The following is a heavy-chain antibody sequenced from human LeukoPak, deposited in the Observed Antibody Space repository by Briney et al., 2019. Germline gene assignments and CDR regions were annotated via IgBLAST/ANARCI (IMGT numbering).Heavy chain of an antibody. CDR1: GGSISSSSYY. Sequence: SETLSLTCTVSGGSISSSSYYWGWIRQPPGKGLEWIGSIYYSGSTYYNPSLKSRVTISVDTSKNQFSLKLSSVTAADTAVYYCARDGEEATGPMDVWGKGTTVTVSS. CDR2: IYYSGST. D-gene: IGHD5-12*01. CDR3: ARDGEEATGPMDV. J-gene: IGHJ6*03. V-gene: IGHV4-39*07.